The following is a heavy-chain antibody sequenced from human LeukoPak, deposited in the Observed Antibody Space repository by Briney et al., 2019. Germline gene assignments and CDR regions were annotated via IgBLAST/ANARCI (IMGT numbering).Heavy chain of an antibody. CDR2: IKSKTDGGTT. CDR3: TATTITSIYYYYMDV. Sequence: GGSLRLSCAASGFTFSNAWMSWVRQAPGKGLEWVGRIKSKTDGGTTDYAAPVKSRFTISRDDSKNTLYLQMNSLKTEDTAVYYCTATTITSIYYYYMDVWGKGTTVTVSS. CDR1: GFTFSNAW. D-gene: IGHD2-2*01. V-gene: IGHV3-15*01. J-gene: IGHJ6*03.